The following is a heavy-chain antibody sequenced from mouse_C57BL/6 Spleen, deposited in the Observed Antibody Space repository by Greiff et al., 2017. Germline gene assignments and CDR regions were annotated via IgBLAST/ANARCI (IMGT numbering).Heavy chain of an antibody. CDR2: ISSGSSTI. Sequence: EVMLVESGGGLVKPGGSLKLSCAASGFTFSDYGMHWVRQAPEKGLVWVAYISSGSSTIYYADTVKGRFTISRDNAKNTLFLQMTSLRSEDTAMYYCARSTDSSGYDYAMDYWGQGTSVTVSS. CDR3: ARSTDSSGYDYAMDY. CDR1: GFTFSDYG. V-gene: IGHV5-17*01. J-gene: IGHJ4*01. D-gene: IGHD3-2*02.